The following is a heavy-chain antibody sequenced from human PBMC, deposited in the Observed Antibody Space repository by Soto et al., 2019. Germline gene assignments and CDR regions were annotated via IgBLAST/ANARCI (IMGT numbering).Heavy chain of an antibody. J-gene: IGHJ4*02. V-gene: IGHV1-69*13. CDR2: IIPIFGTA. CDR1: GGTFSSYA. D-gene: IGHD3-10*01. CDR3: ASGGPQVRGVSFY. Sequence: GASVKVSCKASGGTFSSYAISWVRQAPGQGLEWMGGIIPIFGTANYAQKFQGRVTITADESTSTAYMELSSLRSEDTAVYYSASGGPQVRGVSFYWGQGTLVTVSS.